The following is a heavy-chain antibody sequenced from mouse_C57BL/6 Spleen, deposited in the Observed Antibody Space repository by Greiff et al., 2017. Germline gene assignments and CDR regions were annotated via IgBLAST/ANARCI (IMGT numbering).Heavy chain of an antibody. CDR2: IDPSDSYT. V-gene: IGHV1-59*01. CDR1: GYTFTSYW. CDR3: ASHDDEVAY. J-gene: IGHJ3*01. Sequence: QVQLQQPGAELVRPGTSVKLSCKASGYTFTSYWMHWVKQRPGQGLEWIGVIDPSDSYTNYNQKFKGKATLTVDTSSSTAYMQLSSLTSEDSAVYYCASHDDEVAYWGQGTLVTVSA. D-gene: IGHD2-12*01.